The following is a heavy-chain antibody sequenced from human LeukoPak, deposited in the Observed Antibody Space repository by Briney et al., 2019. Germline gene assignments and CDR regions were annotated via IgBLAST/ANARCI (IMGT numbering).Heavy chain of an antibody. CDR3: ARREVAGRYYYYYMDV. D-gene: IGHD6-19*01. V-gene: IGHV1-18*01. Sequence: ASVKVSYKASGYTFTSYGISWVRQAPGQGLEWMGWISAYNGNTNYAQKLQGRVTMTTDTSTSTAYMELRSLRSDDTAVYYCARREVAGRYYYYYMDVWGKGTTVAVSS. J-gene: IGHJ6*03. CDR2: ISAYNGNT. CDR1: GYTFTSYG.